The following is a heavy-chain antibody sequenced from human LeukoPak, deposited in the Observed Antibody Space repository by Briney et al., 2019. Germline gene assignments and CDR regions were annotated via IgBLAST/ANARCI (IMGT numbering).Heavy chain of an antibody. CDR2: IYYSGST. CDR1: GGSISSYY. D-gene: IGHD3-9*01. V-gene: IGHV4-59*08. Sequence: SETLSLTCTVSGGSISSYYWSWIRQPPGKGLEWIGYIYYSGSTNYNPYLKSRVTISADTSKNQFSLKLSSVTAADTAVYYCARGHYDILTGYYNPFDYWGQGTLVTVSS. CDR3: ARGHYDILTGYYNPFDY. J-gene: IGHJ4*02.